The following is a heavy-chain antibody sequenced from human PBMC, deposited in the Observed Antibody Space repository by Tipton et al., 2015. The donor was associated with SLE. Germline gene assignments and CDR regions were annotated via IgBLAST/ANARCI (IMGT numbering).Heavy chain of an antibody. CDR1: GYTFTSYG. CDR3: ASKYYYYGMDV. CDR2: IIPIFGTP. J-gene: IGHJ6*02. V-gene: IGHV1-69*05. Sequence: QLVQSGAEVKKTGASVKVSCKASGYTFTSYGISWVRQAPGQGLEWMGGIIPIFGTPNYAQKFQGRVTIITDESTSTAYMELSSLRSEDTAVCYCASKYYYYGMDVWGQGTTVTVSS.